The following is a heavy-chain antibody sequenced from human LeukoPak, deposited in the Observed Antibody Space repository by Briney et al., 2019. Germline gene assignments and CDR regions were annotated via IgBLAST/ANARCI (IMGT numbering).Heavy chain of an antibody. D-gene: IGHD2-2*01. CDR2: ISYDGSNK. J-gene: IGHJ4*02. CDR1: GFTFSSYG. V-gene: IGHV3-30*18. CDR3: AKGSIRRYQPLPSGVDY. Sequence: GGSLRLSCAASGFTFSSYGMHWVRQAPGKGLERVAVISYDGSNKYYADSVKGRFTISRDNSKNTLYLQMNSLRAEDTAVYYCAKGSIRRYQPLPSGVDYWGQGTLVTVSS.